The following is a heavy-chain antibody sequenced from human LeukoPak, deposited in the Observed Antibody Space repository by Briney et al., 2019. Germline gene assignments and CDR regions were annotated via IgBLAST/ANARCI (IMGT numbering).Heavy chain of an antibody. CDR2: IIPILGIA. CDR3: ARDLRGYSGSYYWFDP. V-gene: IGHV1-69*04. J-gene: IGHJ5*02. Sequence: SAKVSCKASGGTFSSYTISWVRQAPGQGLEWMGRIIPILGIANYAQKFQGRVTITADKSTSTAYMELSSLRSEDTAMYYCARDLRGYSGSYYWFDPWGQGTLVTVSS. CDR1: GGTFSSYT. D-gene: IGHD1-26*01.